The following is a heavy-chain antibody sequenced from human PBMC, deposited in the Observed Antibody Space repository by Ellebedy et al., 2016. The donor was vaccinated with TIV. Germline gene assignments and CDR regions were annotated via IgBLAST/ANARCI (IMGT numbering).Heavy chain of an antibody. CDR2: IYSGGST. D-gene: IGHD1-7*01. CDR1: GFTFSSYS. Sequence: GESLKISCAASGFTFSSYSMNWVRQAPGKGLEWVSVIYSGGSTYYADSVKGRFTISRDNSKNTLYLQMNSLRAEDTAVYYCARHNYARAFDIWGQGTMVTVSS. CDR3: ARHNYARAFDI. V-gene: IGHV3-66*04. J-gene: IGHJ3*02.